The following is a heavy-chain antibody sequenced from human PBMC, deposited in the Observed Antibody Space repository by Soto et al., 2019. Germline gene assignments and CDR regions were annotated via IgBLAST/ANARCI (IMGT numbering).Heavy chain of an antibody. CDR2: IYHTGNT. V-gene: IGHV4-4*02. J-gene: IGHJ4*02. CDR3: ARDPAGYCTSTTCYMNIDSGND. CDR1: GGSINRNYW. Sequence: SETLSLTCTVSGGSINRNYWWTWVRQPPGKGLEWIGEIYHTGNTNYNPSLKSRVTISVDKSKHQFSLKLTSVTAADTAVYYCARDPAGYCTSTTCYMNIDSGNDWGPGTLVTVSS. D-gene: IGHD2-2*02.